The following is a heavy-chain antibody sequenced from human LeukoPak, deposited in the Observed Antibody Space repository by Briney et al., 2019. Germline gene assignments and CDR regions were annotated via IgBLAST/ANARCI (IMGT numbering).Heavy chain of an antibody. D-gene: IGHD6-13*01. CDR2: INTDGRST. CDR1: GFSFSNYW. J-gene: IGHJ4*02. CDR3: SRGRLAAEHDY. Sequence: PGGSLRLSCAASGFSFSNYWMHWVRQGSGKGLVRVTRINTDGRSTTYADSVKGRFTISRDNAKNTLYLQMNSLRAEDTAVYYCSRGRLAAEHDYWGQGTLVTVSS. V-gene: IGHV3-74*01.